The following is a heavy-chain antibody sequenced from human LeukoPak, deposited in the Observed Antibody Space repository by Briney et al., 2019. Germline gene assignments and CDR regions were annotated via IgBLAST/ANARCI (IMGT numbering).Heavy chain of an antibody. Sequence: GASVKVSCRASGYTFTSYDINWVRQATGQGLEWMGWMNPNSGNTGYAQKFQGRVTMTRSTSISTAYMELGSLRSEDTAVYYCARGSLGSSWYILDYWGQGTLVTVSS. J-gene: IGHJ4*02. D-gene: IGHD6-13*01. CDR1: GYTFTSYD. CDR3: ARGSLGSSWYILDY. CDR2: MNPNSGNT. V-gene: IGHV1-8*01.